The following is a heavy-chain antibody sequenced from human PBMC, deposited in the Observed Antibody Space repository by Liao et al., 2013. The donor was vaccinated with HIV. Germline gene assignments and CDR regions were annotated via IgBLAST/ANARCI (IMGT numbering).Heavy chain of an antibody. Sequence: QLQLQESGPGLVKPSETLSLTCTVSGGSISSGGYYWGWIRQPPGKGLEWIGSIYYSGSTYYNPSLKSRVTISVDTSKNQFSLKLSSVTAADTAVYYCARVRQLIGGHITMIVVDYMDVWGKGTTVTVSS. CDR2: IYYSGST. D-gene: IGHD3-22*01. CDR1: GGSISSGGYY. V-gene: IGHV4-39*07. J-gene: IGHJ6*03. CDR3: ARVRQLIGGHITMIVVDYMDV.